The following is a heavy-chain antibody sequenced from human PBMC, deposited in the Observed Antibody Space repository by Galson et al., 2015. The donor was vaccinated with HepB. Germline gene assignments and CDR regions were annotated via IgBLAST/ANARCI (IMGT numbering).Heavy chain of an antibody. J-gene: IGHJ2*01. Sequence: SLRLSCAASGFTVNSNHMSWVRQAPGKGLEWVSDMYSGESTHYADSVKGRFTLSRDYSRNTLDLQMNSLRAEDTAVYYCARRNTNYWYFDLWGRGTLVTVSS. CDR2: MYSGEST. CDR3: ARRNTNYWYFDL. V-gene: IGHV3-66*04. CDR1: GFTVNSNH.